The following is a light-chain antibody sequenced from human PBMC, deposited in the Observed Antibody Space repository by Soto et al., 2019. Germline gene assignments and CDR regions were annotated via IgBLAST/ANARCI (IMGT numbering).Light chain of an antibody. V-gene: IGLV1-40*01. Sequence: QPVLTQPPSASGAPGQRVTISCTGSGSNIGSGYDVYWYQELPGTAPKLLIYANNNRPSGVPDRFSGSKSGTSASLTISALQAEDEADYYCQSYDDTLSGSVFGPGTKLTVL. J-gene: IGLJ1*01. CDR3: QSYDDTLSGSV. CDR1: GSNIGSGYD. CDR2: ANN.